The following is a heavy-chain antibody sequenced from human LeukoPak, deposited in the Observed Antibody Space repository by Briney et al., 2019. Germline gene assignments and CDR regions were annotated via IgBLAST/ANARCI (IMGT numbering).Heavy chain of an antibody. CDR1: GFTFDDYA. CDR2: ISWNSGSI. V-gene: IGHV3-9*01. Sequence: GGSLRLSCAASGFTFDDYAMHWVRQAPGKGLEWVSGISWNSGSIGYADSVKGRFTISRDNAKNSLYLQMNSLRAEDTALYYCAKDRYGSGSYCMDVWGQGTTVTVSS. D-gene: IGHD3-10*01. CDR3: AKDRYGSGSYCMDV. J-gene: IGHJ6*02.